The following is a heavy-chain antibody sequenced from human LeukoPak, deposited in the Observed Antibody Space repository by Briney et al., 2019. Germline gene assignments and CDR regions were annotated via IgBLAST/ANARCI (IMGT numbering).Heavy chain of an antibody. J-gene: IGHJ4*02. Sequence: SETLSLTCAVSGGSISSSNWWSWVRQPPGKGLEWIGEIYHSGSTFYNPSLKSRVTISVDTSKNQFSLKLNSVTAADTAVYYCARQPAYCGGDCYCDYWGQGTLVTVSS. CDR2: IYHSGST. V-gene: IGHV4-4*02. D-gene: IGHD2-21*01. CDR1: GGSISSSNW. CDR3: ARQPAYCGGDCYCDY.